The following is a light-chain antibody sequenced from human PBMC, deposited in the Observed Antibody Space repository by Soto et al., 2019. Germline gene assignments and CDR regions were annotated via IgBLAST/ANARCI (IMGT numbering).Light chain of an antibody. V-gene: IGLV2-23*01. Sequence: QSALTQPASVSGSPEQSITISCSGTSSDVGSYNLVSWYQQHPGKAPKIMIYEGNKRPSGVSNRFSGSKSGNMASLTISGLQAEDEADYYCCSHAGSDTYVYGSGTKLTVL. CDR3: CSHAGSDTYV. CDR2: EGN. J-gene: IGLJ1*01. CDR1: SSDVGSYNL.